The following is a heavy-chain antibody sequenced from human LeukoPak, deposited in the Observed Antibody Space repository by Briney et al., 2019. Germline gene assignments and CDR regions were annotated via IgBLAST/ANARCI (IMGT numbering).Heavy chain of an antibody. J-gene: IGHJ3*02. CDR3: ARDFAGYSSSLDAFDI. D-gene: IGHD6-13*01. V-gene: IGHV4-4*07. CDR2: IYTSGST. Sequence: PSETLSLTCTVSGGSISSYYWSWIRQPAGKGLEWIGRIYTSGSTNYNPSLKSRVTMSVDTSKNQFSLKLSSVTAADTAVYYCARDFAGYSSSLDAFDIWGQGTMVTVSS. CDR1: GGSISSYY.